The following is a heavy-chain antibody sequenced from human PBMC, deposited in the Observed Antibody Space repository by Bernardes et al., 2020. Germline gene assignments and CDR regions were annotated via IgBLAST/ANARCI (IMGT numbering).Heavy chain of an antibody. V-gene: IGHV3-73*01. Sequence: GGSLRLSCAASGFTFSDSAMHWVRQAPGKGLEWLGRIRIKAENYATAYGASVKGRFTISRDDSKNTAFLQMNSLRIEDTAVYFCSGHGGYCSRHSCKYEDISFWGQGTLVAVSS. D-gene: IGHD2-2*01. CDR3: SGHGGYCSRHSCKYEDISF. J-gene: IGHJ4*02. CDR1: GFTFSDSA. CDR2: IRIKAENYAT.